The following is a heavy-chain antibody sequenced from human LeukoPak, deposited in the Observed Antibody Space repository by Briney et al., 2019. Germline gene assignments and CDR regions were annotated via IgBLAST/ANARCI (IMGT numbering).Heavy chain of an antibody. CDR2: IRYNGNNK. D-gene: IGHD3-10*01. V-gene: IGHV3-30*02. J-gene: IGHJ6*03. CDR1: GFTFNNFG. Sequence: GGSLRLSCAASGFTFNNFGMHWLRQAPGRGPEWVAYIRYNGNNKYYADSVKGRFTISRDNSKNTLYLQMNSLRVEDTAVYYCAKGGAFYYLDVWGKGTTVTVSS. CDR3: AKGGAFYYLDV.